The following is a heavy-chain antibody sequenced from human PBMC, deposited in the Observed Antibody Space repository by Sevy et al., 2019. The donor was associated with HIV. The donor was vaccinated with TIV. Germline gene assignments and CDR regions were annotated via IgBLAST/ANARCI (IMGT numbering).Heavy chain of an antibody. D-gene: IGHD2-21*02. CDR3: ARRASYCGGDCYFFDY. V-gene: IGHV5-51*01. J-gene: IGHJ4*02. CDR1: GYSFTSDW. CDR2: IYPGDSDT. Sequence: GEPLKISCKASGYSFTSDWIGWVRQMPGKGLEWMGIIYPGDSDTRYSPSFEGQVTISADKSISTAYLHWSSLKASDTAMYYCARRASYCGGDCYFFDYWGQGTLVTVSS.